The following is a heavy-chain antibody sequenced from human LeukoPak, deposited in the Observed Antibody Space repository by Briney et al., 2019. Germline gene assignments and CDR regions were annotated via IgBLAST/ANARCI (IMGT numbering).Heavy chain of an antibody. CDR3: ARAYSGWDTFDY. J-gene: IGHJ4*02. CDR2: IIPILGIA. D-gene: IGHD6-19*01. CDR1: GGTFSSYA. V-gene: IGHV1-69*04. Sequence: SVKVSCNASGGTFSSYAISWVRQAPGQGLEWMGRIIPILGIANYAQKFQGRVTITADKSTSTAYMELSSLRSEDTAVYYCARAYSGWDTFDYWGQGTLVTVSS.